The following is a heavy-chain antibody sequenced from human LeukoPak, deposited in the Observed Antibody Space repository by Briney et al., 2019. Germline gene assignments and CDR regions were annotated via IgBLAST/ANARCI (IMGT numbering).Heavy chain of an antibody. J-gene: IGHJ4*02. CDR3: ARLGPAAGASFDY. CDR2: INPSGGST. CDR1: GYTFTSYY. D-gene: IGHD6-13*01. Sequence: ASVKVSCKASGYTFTSYYMHWVRQAPGQGLEWTGIINPSGGSTSCAQKFQGRVTMTRDTSTSTVYMELSSLRSEDTAVYYCARLGPAAGASFDYWGQGTLVTVSS. V-gene: IGHV1-46*01.